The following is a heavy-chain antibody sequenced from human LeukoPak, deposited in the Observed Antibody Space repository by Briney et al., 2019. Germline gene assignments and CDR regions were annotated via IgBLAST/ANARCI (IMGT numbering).Heavy chain of an antibody. CDR3: ARDRRSYGSGSYAGKY. Sequence: PGGSLRLSCSASGFTFSSYWMSWVRQAPGKGLEWVANIKQEGSEKNYVDSVKGRFTISRDNAKNPLYLQMNSLRAEDTVVYYCARDRRSYGSGSYAGKYWGQGTLVTVPS. V-gene: IGHV3-7*01. D-gene: IGHD3-10*01. CDR2: IKQEGSEK. J-gene: IGHJ4*02. CDR1: GFTFSSYW.